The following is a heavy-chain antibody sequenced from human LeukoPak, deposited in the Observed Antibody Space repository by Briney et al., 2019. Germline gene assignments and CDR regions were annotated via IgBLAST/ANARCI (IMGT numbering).Heavy chain of an antibody. Sequence: PGGSLRLSCVASRFTFSNYAMNWVRQAPGKGLEWVSSISSTSSNIYYADSVKGRFTISRDNAKNSLDLQMNSLRAEDTAVYYCAIDRYSSGWYTFDYWGQGTLVTVSS. J-gene: IGHJ4*02. CDR1: RFTFSNYA. V-gene: IGHV3-21*01. CDR3: AIDRYSSGWYTFDY. D-gene: IGHD6-19*01. CDR2: ISSTSSNI.